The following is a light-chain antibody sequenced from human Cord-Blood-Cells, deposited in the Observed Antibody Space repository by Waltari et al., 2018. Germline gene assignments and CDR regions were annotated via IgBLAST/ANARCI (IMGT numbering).Light chain of an antibody. J-gene: IGLJ3*02. V-gene: IGLV3-27*01. CDR1: VLAKKY. CDR3: YSAADNNWV. Sequence: SYELTQPSSVSVSPGRTARITCSGDVLAKKYARWFQQKPGQAPVLVIYKDSERPSGIPERFSGSSSGTTVTLTISGAQVEDEADYYCYSAADNNWVFGGGTKLTVL. CDR2: KDS.